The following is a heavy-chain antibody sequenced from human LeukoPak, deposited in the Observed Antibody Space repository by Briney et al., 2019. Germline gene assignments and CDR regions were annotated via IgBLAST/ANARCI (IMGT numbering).Heavy chain of an antibody. Sequence: ASVKVSCKASGGAFSSYAISWVRQAPGQGLEWMGRIIPILGIANYAQKFQGRVTITADKSTSTAYMELSSLRSEDTAVYYCARGVDGGNSDWFDPWGQGTLVTVSS. CDR1: GGAFSSYA. D-gene: IGHD2-21*02. CDR3: ARGVDGGNSDWFDP. J-gene: IGHJ5*02. V-gene: IGHV1-69*04. CDR2: IIPILGIA.